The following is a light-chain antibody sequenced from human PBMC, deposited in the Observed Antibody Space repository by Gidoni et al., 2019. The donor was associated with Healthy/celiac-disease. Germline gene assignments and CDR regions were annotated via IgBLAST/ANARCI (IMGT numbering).Light chain of an antibody. CDR1: QSISSY. Sequence: DIQMTQSPSSLSASVGDRATITCRASQSISSYLNWYQQKPVKATKLLIYAASSLQSRVPSRFSSSGSGTDFTLTISSLQPEDFAAYYCRQSYSTPRGTFGQGTKVEIK. V-gene: IGKV1-39*01. J-gene: IGKJ1*01. CDR2: AAS. CDR3: RQSYSTPRGT.